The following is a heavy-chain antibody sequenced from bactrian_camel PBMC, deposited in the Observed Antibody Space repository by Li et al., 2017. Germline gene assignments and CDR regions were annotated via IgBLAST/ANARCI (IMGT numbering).Heavy chain of an antibody. J-gene: IGHJ4*01. V-gene: IGHV3S40*01. Sequence: QLVESGGASVQAGGSLRLSCSYSEWTLSPYCMAWFRQAPGKEREGVAAVYAFGGGDTYITDSVKGRFTISRDNPDNTLYLQMNSLKPEDSAMSYCAAADRDTGGYCSMASRNYVHWGQGTQVTVS. CDR3: AAADRDTGGYCSMASRNYVH. D-gene: IGHD7*01. CDR1: EWTLSPYC. CDR2: VYAFGGGDT.